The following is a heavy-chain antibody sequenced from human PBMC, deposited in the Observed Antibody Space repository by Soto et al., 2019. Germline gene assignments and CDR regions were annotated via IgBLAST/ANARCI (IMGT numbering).Heavy chain of an antibody. CDR1: GYTFTTYG. D-gene: IGHD4-17*01. J-gene: IGHJ4*01. CDR2: ISAYSGNT. Sequence: QVQLVQSGAEVKKPGASVKVSCKASGYTFTTYGITWVRQAPGQGLEWMGWISAYSGNTNYAQKLQGRLTATPDPTTNTAYMDLRSLRSDDTAVYYCARVVKAGDYGDYGRYYFDYWGHGTMVTVSS. CDR3: ARVVKAGDYGDYGRYYFDY. V-gene: IGHV1-18*04.